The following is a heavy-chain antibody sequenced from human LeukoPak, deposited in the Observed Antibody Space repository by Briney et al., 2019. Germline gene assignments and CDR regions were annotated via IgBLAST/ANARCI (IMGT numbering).Heavy chain of an antibody. Sequence: QPGGSLRLSCAASGFTFSSYAMSWVRQAPGKGLEWVSAISGSGGSTYYADSVKGRFTISRDNSKNTLYLQMNSLRAEDTAVYYCAKDYYDSSGWGDYFDYWGQGTLVTVSS. CDR2: ISGSGGST. CDR1: GFTFSSYA. D-gene: IGHD3-22*01. CDR3: AKDYYDSSGWGDYFDY. V-gene: IGHV3-23*01. J-gene: IGHJ4*02.